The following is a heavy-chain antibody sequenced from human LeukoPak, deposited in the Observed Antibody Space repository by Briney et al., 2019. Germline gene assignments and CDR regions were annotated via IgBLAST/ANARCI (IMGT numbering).Heavy chain of an antibody. V-gene: IGHV4-30-4*01. J-gene: IGHJ3*02. D-gene: IGHD5-12*01. CDR1: GGSISSGDYY. Sequence: PSQTLSLTCTVSGGSISSGDYYWRWIRQPPGKGLVWIGYIYYSGSTYYNPSLKSRVTISVDTSKNQFSLKLSSVTAADTAVYYCARERRGYSGYVFEDIWGQGTMVTVSS. CDR2: IYYSGST. CDR3: ARERRGYSGYVFEDI.